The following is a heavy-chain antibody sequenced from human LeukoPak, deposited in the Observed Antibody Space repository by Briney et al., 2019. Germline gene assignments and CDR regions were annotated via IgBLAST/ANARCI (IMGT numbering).Heavy chain of an antibody. D-gene: IGHD3-16*01. Sequence: SSETLSLTCTVSGGSISSSSSYWGWIRQPPGKGLEWIVSIFHGGSTSYNPSLKSRVATSVDTSKNQFSLKLSSVTAADTAVYYCARRAPGGAFDVWGQGTMVTVSS. CDR1: GGSISSSSSY. CDR3: ARRAPGGAFDV. CDR2: IFHGGST. V-gene: IGHV4-39*01. J-gene: IGHJ3*01.